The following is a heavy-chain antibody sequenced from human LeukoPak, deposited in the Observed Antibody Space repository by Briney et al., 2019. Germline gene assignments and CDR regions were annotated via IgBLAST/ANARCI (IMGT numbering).Heavy chain of an antibody. V-gene: IGHV3-23*01. CDR1: GFSFDIYA. Sequence: GGSLRLSCAASGFSFDIYAMSWVRQAPGKGLEWVSGISGSGGSTYYAASVKGRFTISRDNSKNTLYLQMNSLRAEDTAVYYCAKDRASVLRYFDWSPGWGQGTLVTVSS. CDR2: ISGSGGST. J-gene: IGHJ4*02. CDR3: AKDRASVLRYFDWSPG. D-gene: IGHD3-9*01.